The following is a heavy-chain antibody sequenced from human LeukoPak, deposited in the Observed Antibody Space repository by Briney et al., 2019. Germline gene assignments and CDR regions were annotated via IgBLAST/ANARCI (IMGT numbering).Heavy chain of an antibody. V-gene: IGHV1-2*02. D-gene: IGHD3-10*01. Sequence: ASVKVSCKASGYTFTGYYMHWVRQAPGQGLEWMGWINPNSGGTNYAQKFQGRVTKTRDTSISTAYMELSRLRSDDTAVYYCASGLWFGRGYYFDYWGQGTLVTVSS. J-gene: IGHJ4*02. CDR3: ASGLWFGRGYYFDY. CDR1: GYTFTGYY. CDR2: INPNSGGT.